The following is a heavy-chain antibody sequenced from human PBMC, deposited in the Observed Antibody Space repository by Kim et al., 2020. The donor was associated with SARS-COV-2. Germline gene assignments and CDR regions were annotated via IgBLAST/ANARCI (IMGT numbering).Heavy chain of an antibody. CDR3: APEAHRYYYYYGMDV. J-gene: IGHJ6*02. CDR1: GFTFSSYS. Sequence: GGSLRLSCAASGFTFSSYSMNWVRQAPGKGLEWVSYISSSSSTIYYADSVKGRFTISRDNAKNSLYLQMNSLRDEDTAVYYCAPEAHRYYYYYGMDVWGPGTTVTVSS. CDR2: ISSSSSTI. V-gene: IGHV3-48*02.